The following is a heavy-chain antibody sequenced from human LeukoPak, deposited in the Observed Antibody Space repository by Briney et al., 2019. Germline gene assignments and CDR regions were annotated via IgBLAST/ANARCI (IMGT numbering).Heavy chain of an antibody. CDR2: TNHSGST. CDR1: GGSFSGYY. D-gene: IGHD3-3*01. Sequence: SETLSLTCAVYGGSFSGYYWSWIRQPPGKGLEWIGETNHSGSTNYNPSLKSRVTISVDTSKNQFSLKLSSVTAADTAVYYCARGRPRYYDFWSGYYFDYWGQGTLVTVSS. J-gene: IGHJ4*02. V-gene: IGHV4-34*01. CDR3: ARGRPRYYDFWSGYYFDY.